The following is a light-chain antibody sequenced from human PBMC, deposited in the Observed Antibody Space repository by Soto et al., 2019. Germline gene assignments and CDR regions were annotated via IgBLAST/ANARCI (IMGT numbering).Light chain of an antibody. Sequence: QSVLTQPRSVSGSPGQSVTISCTGTSSDVGRYNYVSWYQQHPGKAPKVMIYDVSERPSGVPDRFSGSQSGNTASLTISGLQAEDEADYYCCSYAGSPRYVFGTGTKVTVL. J-gene: IGLJ1*01. CDR1: SSDVGRYNY. V-gene: IGLV2-11*01. CDR3: CSYAGSPRYV. CDR2: DVS.